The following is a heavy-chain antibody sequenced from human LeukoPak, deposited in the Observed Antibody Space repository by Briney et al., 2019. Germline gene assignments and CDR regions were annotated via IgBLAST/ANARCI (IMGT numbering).Heavy chain of an antibody. Sequence: GGSLRLSRTGSGFTFSSHSMNWFRQAPGKGLEWVSTISSAGTYISYADSGKGRFTNSRDNAKNALFLQMNSLRVEDTATYYCVRDDFDCWSGFSDIWGQGTLVIVSS. CDR1: GFTFSSHS. D-gene: IGHD3-3*01. CDR3: VRDDFDCWSGFSDI. J-gene: IGHJ4*02. V-gene: IGHV3-21*01. CDR2: ISSAGTYI.